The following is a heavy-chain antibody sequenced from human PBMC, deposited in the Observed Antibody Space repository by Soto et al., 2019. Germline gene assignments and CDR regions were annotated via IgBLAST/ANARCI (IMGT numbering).Heavy chain of an antibody. CDR1: GFTFSSYA. CDR3: AREGPNGGYGMDV. Sequence: QVQLVESGGGEVQPGRSLRLSCAASGFTFSSYAMHWVRQAPGKGLEWVAVISYDGSNKYYADSVKGRFTISRDNSKNTLYLQMNSLRAEDTAVYYCAREGPNGGYGMDVWGQGTTVTVSS. J-gene: IGHJ6*02. CDR2: ISYDGSNK. D-gene: IGHD3-10*01. V-gene: IGHV3-30-3*01.